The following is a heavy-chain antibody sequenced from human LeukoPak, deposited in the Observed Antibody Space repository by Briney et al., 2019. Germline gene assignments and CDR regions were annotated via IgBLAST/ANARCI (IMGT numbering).Heavy chain of an antibody. CDR1: GFTFSSYW. Sequence: PGGSLRLSCAASGFTFSSYWMSWVRQAPGKGLEWVANIKQDGSEKYYVDSVKGRFTISRDNAKNSMYLQMNSPRAEDTAVYYCASDNFWSGYRGYYYYYMDVWGKGTTVTVSS. D-gene: IGHD3-3*01. V-gene: IGHV3-7*01. CDR2: IKQDGSEK. J-gene: IGHJ6*03. CDR3: ASDNFWSGYRGYYYYYMDV.